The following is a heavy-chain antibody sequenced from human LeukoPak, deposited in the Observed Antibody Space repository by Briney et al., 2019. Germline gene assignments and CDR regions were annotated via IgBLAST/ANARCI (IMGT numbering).Heavy chain of an antibody. Sequence: GGSLRLSCAASGFIFSSYWMSWVRQAPGKGLEWVANIKQDGSEKYYVDSVKGRFTISRDNAKNSLYLQMNSLRAEDTAVYYCARVRQLISNAFDIWGQGTMVTVSS. J-gene: IGHJ3*02. V-gene: IGHV3-7*01. CDR1: GFIFSSYW. CDR2: IKQDGSEK. D-gene: IGHD2-2*01. CDR3: ARVRQLISNAFDI.